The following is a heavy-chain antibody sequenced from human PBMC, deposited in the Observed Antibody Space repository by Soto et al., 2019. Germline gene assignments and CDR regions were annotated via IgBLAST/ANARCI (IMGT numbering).Heavy chain of an antibody. CDR1: GFTFSSYG. J-gene: IGHJ6*02. Sequence: VQLVESGGGVVQPGRALRLSCAASGFTFSSYGMHWVRQAPGKGLEGGAVIWYDGSNKYYADSVKGRFTISRDNSKNTLYLQMNSLRAEDTAVYYCARDYYSYGSGDYYYGMDVWGQGTTVTVSS. V-gene: IGHV3-33*01. D-gene: IGHD5-18*01. CDR3: ARDYYSYGSGDYYYGMDV. CDR2: IWYDGSNK.